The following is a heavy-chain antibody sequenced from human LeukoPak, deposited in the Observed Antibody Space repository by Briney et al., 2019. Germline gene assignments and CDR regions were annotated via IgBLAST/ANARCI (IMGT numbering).Heavy chain of an antibody. CDR3: ASDNYGDYGDY. D-gene: IGHD4-17*01. CDR2: ISSSSSYI. V-gene: IGHV3-21*01. Sequence: GGSLRLSCAASGFTFSSYSMNWVRQAPGKGLEWVSSISSSSSYIYYADSVKGRFTISRGNAKNSLYLQMSSLRAEDTAVYYCASDNYGDYGDYWGQGTLVTVSS. CDR1: GFTFSSYS. J-gene: IGHJ4*02.